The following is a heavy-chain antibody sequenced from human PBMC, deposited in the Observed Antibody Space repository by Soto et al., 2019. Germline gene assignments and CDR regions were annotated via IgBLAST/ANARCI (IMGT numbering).Heavy chain of an antibody. CDR3: SRSLKTAYITRCFDS. D-gene: IGHD3-3*01. CDR2: FSSCGST. V-gene: IGHV4-59*11. Sequence: SETLSLNCTVSRGSISDHCLSWIRQSPEKWLEYLAYFSSCGSTNINPALNSWVTISIDTSKNQFSLKVTSLTAADTAIYYCSRSLKTAYITRCFDSRGQQTLVTVSS. J-gene: IGHJ4*02. CDR1: RGSISDHC.